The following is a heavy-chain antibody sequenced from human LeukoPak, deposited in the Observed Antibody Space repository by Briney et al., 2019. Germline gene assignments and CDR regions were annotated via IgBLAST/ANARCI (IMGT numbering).Heavy chain of an antibody. D-gene: IGHD2-15*01. Sequence: GGSLRLSCAASGFTVSSNYMSWVRQAPGKGLEWVSVIYSGGSTYYADSVKGRFTISRDNSKNTLYLQMNSLRAEDTAVYYCAKQGSCSGGSCYAHHFDSWGQGTLVTVSS. J-gene: IGHJ4*02. CDR3: AKQGSCSGGSCYAHHFDS. V-gene: IGHV3-53*01. CDR2: IYSGGST. CDR1: GFTVSSNY.